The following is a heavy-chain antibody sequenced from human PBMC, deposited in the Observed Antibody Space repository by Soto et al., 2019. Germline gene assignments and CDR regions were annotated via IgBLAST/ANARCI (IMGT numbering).Heavy chain of an antibody. J-gene: IGHJ5*02. CDR1: GGTFSSYA. Sequence: GASVKVSCKASGGTFSSYAISWVRQAPGQGLEWMGGIIPIFGTANYAQKFQGRVTITADESTSTAYMELSSLRSEDTAVYYCARHMDGTRNFSWGQGTLVSVSS. D-gene: IGHD6-19*01. V-gene: IGHV1-69*13. CDR2: IIPIFGTA. CDR3: ARHMDGTRNFS.